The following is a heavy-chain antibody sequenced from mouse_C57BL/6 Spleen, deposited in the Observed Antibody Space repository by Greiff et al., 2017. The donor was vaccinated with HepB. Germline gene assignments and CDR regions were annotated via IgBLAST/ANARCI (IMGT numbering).Heavy chain of an antibody. V-gene: IGHV5-16*01. CDR2: INYDGSST. Sequence: EVMLVESEGGLVQPGSSMKLSCTASGFTFSDYYMAWVRQVPEKGLEWVANINYDGSSTYYLDSLKSRFIISRDNAKNILYLQMSSLKSEDTATYYCARDRSSGLFDYWGQGTTLTVSS. CDR3: ARDRSSGLFDY. D-gene: IGHD3-2*02. J-gene: IGHJ2*01. CDR1: GFTFSDYY.